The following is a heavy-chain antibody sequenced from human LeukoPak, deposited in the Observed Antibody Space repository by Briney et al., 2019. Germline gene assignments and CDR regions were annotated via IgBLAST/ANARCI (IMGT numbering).Heavy chain of an antibody. D-gene: IGHD3-22*01. J-gene: IGHJ4*02. Sequence: IPSETLSLTCTVSGVSISSGGYYWSWIRQPPGKGLEWIGYIYHSGSTYYNPSLKSRVTISVDTSKNQFSLKLSSVTAADTAVYYCASGRGTMIVVAPHVDYWGQGTLVTVSS. CDR2: IYHSGST. CDR3: ASGRGTMIVVAPHVDY. V-gene: IGHV4-30-2*01. CDR1: GVSISSGGYY.